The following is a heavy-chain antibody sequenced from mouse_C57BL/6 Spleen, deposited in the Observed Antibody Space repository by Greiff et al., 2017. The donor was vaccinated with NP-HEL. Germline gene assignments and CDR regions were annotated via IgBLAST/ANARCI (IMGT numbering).Heavy chain of an antibody. CDR3: ARDDGYYEWGY. J-gene: IGHJ2*01. V-gene: IGHV1-26*01. Sequence: EVQLQQSGPELVKPGASVKISCKASGYTFTDYYMNWVKQSHGKSLEWIGDINPNNGGTSYNQKFKGKATLTVDKSSSTAYMELRSLTSEDSAVYYCARDDGYYEWGYWGQGTTLTVSS. CDR2: INPNNGGT. CDR1: GYTFTDYY. D-gene: IGHD2-3*01.